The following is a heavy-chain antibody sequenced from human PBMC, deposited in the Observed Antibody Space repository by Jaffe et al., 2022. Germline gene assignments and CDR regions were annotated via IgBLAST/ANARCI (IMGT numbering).Heavy chain of an antibody. V-gene: IGHV3-30*02. Sequence: QVQLVESGGGVVQPGGSLRLSCAASGFTFSSYGMHWVRQAPGKGLEWVAFIRYDGSNKYYADSVKGRFTISRDNSKNTLYLQMNSLRAEDTAVYYCAKDLAYFDYWGQGTLVTVSS. CDR1: GFTFSSYG. CDR2: IRYDGSNK. J-gene: IGHJ4*02. CDR3: AKDLAYFDY.